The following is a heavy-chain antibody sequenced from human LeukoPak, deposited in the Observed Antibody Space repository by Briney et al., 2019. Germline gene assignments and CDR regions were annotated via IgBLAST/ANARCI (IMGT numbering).Heavy chain of an antibody. CDR2: ISSSSSYI. J-gene: IGHJ4*02. V-gene: IGHV3-21*04. Sequence: GGSLRLSCAASGFAFSSYSMNWVRQAPGKGLEWVSSISSSSSYIYYADSVKGRFTISRDNAKNSLYLQMNSLRAEDTALYYCAKGPLWFGELWGQGTLVTVSS. CDR3: AKGPLWFGEL. D-gene: IGHD3-10*01. CDR1: GFAFSSYS.